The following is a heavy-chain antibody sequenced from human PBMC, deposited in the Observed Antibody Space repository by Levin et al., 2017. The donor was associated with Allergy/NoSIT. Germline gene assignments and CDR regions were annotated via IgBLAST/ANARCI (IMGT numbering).Heavy chain of an antibody. J-gene: IGHJ3*02. V-gene: IGHV1-8*01. Sequence: ASVKVSCKASGYTFTSYDINWVRQATGQGLEWMGWMNPNSGNTGYPQKFQGRATMTRNTSISTAYMELSSLRSEDTAVYYCARAIGYCSSTSCYGEAFDIWGQGTMVTVAS. CDR3: ARAIGYCSSTSCYGEAFDI. D-gene: IGHD2-2*01. CDR2: MNPNSGNT. CDR1: GYTFTSYD.